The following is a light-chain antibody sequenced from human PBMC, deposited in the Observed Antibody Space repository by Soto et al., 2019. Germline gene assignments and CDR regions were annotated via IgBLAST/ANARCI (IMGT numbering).Light chain of an antibody. V-gene: IGKV1-6*01. Sequence: ILMLQSPSSLSASVGDRVMITCRSSRDIKNDLGWFQQKPGSAPKLLISEASNLRSGVPSRFSGSGYGTDFTLFIRGLQPEDFAAYFCLQDYTYPPTFGQGTKVDIK. CDR2: EAS. CDR1: RDIKND. CDR3: LQDYTYPPT. J-gene: IGKJ1*01.